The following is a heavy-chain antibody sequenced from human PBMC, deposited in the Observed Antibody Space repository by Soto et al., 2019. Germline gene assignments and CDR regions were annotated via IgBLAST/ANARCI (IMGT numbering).Heavy chain of an antibody. CDR1: GGSISSGGYY. D-gene: IGHD1-1*01. J-gene: IGHJ5*02. V-gene: IGHV4-31*03. Sequence: SETLSLTCTVSGGSISSGGYYWSWIRQHPGKGLEWIGYIYYSGSTYYNPSLKSRVTISVDTSKNQFSLKLSSVTAADTAVYYCARDSYDLIDPWGQGTLVTVSS. CDR3: ARDSYDLIDP. CDR2: IYYSGST.